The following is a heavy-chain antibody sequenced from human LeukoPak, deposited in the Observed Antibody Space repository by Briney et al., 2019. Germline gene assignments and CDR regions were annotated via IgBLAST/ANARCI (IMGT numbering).Heavy chain of an antibody. CDR1: GGTFSSYA. D-gene: IGHD2-2*01. CDR2: IIPIFGTA. CDR3: AREEYCSSTSCWDYYYYGMDV. J-gene: IGHJ6*02. Sequence: GASVKVSCKASGGTFSSYAISWVRQAPGQGLEWMGGIIPIFGTANYAQKFQGRVTITADESTSTAYMELSSLRSEDTAVYYCAREEYCSSTSCWDYYYYGMDVWGQGTTVTVSS. V-gene: IGHV1-69*13.